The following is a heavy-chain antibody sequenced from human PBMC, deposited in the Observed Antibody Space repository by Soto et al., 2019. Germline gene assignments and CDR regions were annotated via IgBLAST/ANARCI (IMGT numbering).Heavy chain of an antibody. V-gene: IGHV4-38-2*02. CDR1: GYSISSGYY. CDR3: ARDSDDLDILTAANWFDP. CDR2: IYHSGST. J-gene: IGHJ5*02. Sequence: SETLSLACAVSGYSISSGYYWGWIRQPPGKGLEWIGSIYHSGSTYYNPSLKSRVTISVDTSKNQFSLKLSSVTAADTAVYYCARDSDDLDILTAANWFDPWGQGTLVTVSS. D-gene: IGHD3-9*01.